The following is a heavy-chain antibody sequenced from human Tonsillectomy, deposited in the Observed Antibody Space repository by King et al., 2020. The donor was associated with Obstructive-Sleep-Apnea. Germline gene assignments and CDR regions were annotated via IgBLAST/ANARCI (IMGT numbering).Heavy chain of an antibody. CDR3: ARDRMRWYYDSSGYYL. J-gene: IGHJ5*02. D-gene: IGHD3-22*01. CDR2: ISYDGSNK. CDR1: GFTFSSYA. V-gene: IGHV3-30*04. Sequence: VQLVESGGGVVQPGRSLRLSCAASGFTFSSYAMHWVRQAPGKGLEWVAVISYDGSNKYYADSVKGRFTISRDNSKNTLYLQMNSLRAEDTAVYYCARDRMRWYYDSSGYYLWGQGTLVTVSS.